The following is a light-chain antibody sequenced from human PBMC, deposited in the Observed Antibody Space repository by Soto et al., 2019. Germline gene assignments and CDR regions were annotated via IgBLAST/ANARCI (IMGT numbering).Light chain of an antibody. CDR1: QSISSW. J-gene: IGKJ1*01. V-gene: IGKV1-5*03. CDR3: QQYISYPWT. CDR2: KAS. Sequence: IKITQSASTLSASVGDRVTITCRASQSISSWLAWYQQKPGKAPKLLIYKASSLESGVPSRFSGSGSGTEFTLTISSLQPDDFATYYCQQYISYPWTFGQGTKVDI.